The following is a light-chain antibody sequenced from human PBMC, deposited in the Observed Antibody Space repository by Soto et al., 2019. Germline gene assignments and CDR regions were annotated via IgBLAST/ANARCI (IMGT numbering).Light chain of an antibody. CDR3: QQFNSYPT. CDR2: AAS. Sequence: AIQLTQSPSSLSASVGDIVTITCRASQGISSALAWYQQKPGKAPKLLIYAASSWESGVPSRFSGSGSGTDFTLTISSLQPEDFATYYCQQFNSYPTFGQGTKLEIK. J-gene: IGKJ2*01. CDR1: QGISSA. V-gene: IGKV1-13*02.